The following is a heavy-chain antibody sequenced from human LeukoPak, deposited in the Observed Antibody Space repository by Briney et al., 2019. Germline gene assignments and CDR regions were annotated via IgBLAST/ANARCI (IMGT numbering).Heavy chain of an antibody. D-gene: IGHD3-10*01. CDR3: AKDRGLGGYYYGMDV. J-gene: IGHJ6*02. V-gene: IGHV3-30*02. CDR1: GFTFSSYG. CDR2: IRYDGSNK. Sequence: GGSLRLSCAASGFTFSSYGMHWARQAPGKGLEWVAFIRYDGSNKYYADSVKGRFTISRDNSKNTLYLQMNSLRAEDTAVYYCAKDRGLGGYYYGMDVWGQGTTVTVSS.